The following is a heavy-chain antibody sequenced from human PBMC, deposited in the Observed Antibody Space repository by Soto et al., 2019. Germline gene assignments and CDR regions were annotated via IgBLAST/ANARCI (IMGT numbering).Heavy chain of an antibody. CDR3: ARVRKVYYDSSGYYSALYYYYGMDV. Sequence: GASVKVSCKASGYTFTSYGISWVRQAPGQGLEWMGWISAYNGNTNYAQKLQGRVTMTTDTSTSTAYMELRSLRSDDTAVYYCARVRKVYYDSSGYYSALYYYYGMDVWGQGTTVTVSS. V-gene: IGHV1-18*01. CDR2: ISAYNGNT. D-gene: IGHD3-22*01. CDR1: GYTFTSYG. J-gene: IGHJ6*02.